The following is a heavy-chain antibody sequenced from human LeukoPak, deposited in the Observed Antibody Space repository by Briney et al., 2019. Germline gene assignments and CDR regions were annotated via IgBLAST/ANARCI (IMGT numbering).Heavy chain of an antibody. V-gene: IGHV3-66*01. CDR3: ARISSSWYGSNNWFDP. Sequence: GGSLRLSCAASRFTFSYYYMSWVRQAPGKGLEWVSVIYSGGSTYYADSVKGRFTISRDNSKNTLYLQMNSLRAEDTAVYYCARISSSWYGSNNWFDPRGQGTLVTVSS. CDR2: IYSGGST. D-gene: IGHD6-13*01. CDR1: RFTFSYYY. J-gene: IGHJ5*02.